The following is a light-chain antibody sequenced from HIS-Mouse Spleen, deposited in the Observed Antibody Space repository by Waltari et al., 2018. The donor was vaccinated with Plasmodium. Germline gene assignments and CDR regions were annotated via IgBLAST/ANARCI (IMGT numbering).Light chain of an antibody. J-gene: IGLJ1*01. Sequence: SYELTQPPSVSVSPGQTASITCPGDKLGDKYACWYQQKPGQSPVLVIYQDSKRPSGIPERFSGSNSGNTATLTISGTQAMDEADYYCQAWDSSTAVFGIGTKVTVL. CDR2: QDS. CDR1: KLGDKY. V-gene: IGLV3-1*01. CDR3: QAWDSSTAV.